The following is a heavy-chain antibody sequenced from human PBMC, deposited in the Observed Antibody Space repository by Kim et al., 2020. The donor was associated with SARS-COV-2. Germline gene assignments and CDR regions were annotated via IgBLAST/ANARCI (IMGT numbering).Heavy chain of an antibody. D-gene: IGHD6-19*01. CDR2: IYYSGST. CDR3: ARMVAGLIYS. J-gene: IGHJ5*01. V-gene: IGHV4-39*07. CDR1: GGSISSSNYY. Sequence: SETLSLTCTVSGGSISSSNYYWGWIRQPPGKGLEWIGSIYYSGSTYYNPSLKSRVTISVDTSKNQFSLKLSSVTAADTAVYYCARMVAGLIYSWGHGTL.